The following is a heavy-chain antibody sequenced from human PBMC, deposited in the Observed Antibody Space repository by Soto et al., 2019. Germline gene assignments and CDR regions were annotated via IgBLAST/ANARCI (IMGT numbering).Heavy chain of an antibody. V-gene: IGHV4-34*01. CDR2: INHSGST. CDR3: ARTRNYYGDYPANFDY. J-gene: IGHJ4*02. D-gene: IGHD4-17*01. Sequence: QVQLQQWGAGLLKPSETLSLTRAVYGGSFSGYYWSWIRQPPGKGLEWIGEINHSGSTNYNPSLRSRVTISVDTSKNQFSLKLSSVTAADTAVYYCARTRNYYGDYPANFDYWGQGTLVTVSS. CDR1: GGSFSGYY.